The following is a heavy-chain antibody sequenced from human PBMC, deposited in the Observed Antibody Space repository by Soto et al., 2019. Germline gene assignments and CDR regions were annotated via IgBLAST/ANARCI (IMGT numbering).Heavy chain of an antibody. J-gene: IGHJ6*02. CDR3: ARGTGTGSHSYYYYGMDV. Sequence: QVQLVQSGAEVKKPGASVKVSCKASGYTFTSYGISWVRQAPGQGLEWMGWISAYNGNTNYAQKLQGRVTMTTDTSTSTAYMELRSLRSEDTAVYYCARGTGTGSHSYYYYGMDVWGQGTTVTVSS. D-gene: IGHD3-10*01. CDR1: GYTFTSYG. CDR2: ISAYNGNT. V-gene: IGHV1-18*01.